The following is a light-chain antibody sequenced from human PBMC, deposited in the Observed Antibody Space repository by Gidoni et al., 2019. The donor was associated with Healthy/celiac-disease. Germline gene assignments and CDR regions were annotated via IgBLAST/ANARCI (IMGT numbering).Light chain of an antibody. CDR3: QQYGSSPSWT. Sequence: EIVLTQSPGTLSLSPGERATLSCRASQSVSSSYLAWYQQKPGQAPRLLIYGASSRATGIPDRFSGSGSGTDFTLTISRLEPEDFAVYYYQQYGSSPSWTFGQXTKVEIK. V-gene: IGKV3-20*01. CDR2: GAS. J-gene: IGKJ1*01. CDR1: QSVSSSY.